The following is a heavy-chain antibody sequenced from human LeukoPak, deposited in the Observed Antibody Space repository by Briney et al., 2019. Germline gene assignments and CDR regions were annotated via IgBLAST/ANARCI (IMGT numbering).Heavy chain of an antibody. J-gene: IGHJ3*02. CDR2: IYYSGST. CDR1: GGSVSSGSYY. V-gene: IGHV4-61*01. D-gene: IGHD1-26*01. Sequence: PETLSLTCTVSGGSVSSGSYYWSWIRQPPGKGLEWIGYIYYSGSTNYNPSLKSRVTISVDTSKNQFSLKLSSVTAADTAVYYCARVQEGGEKGAFGIWGQGTMVTVSS. CDR3: ARVQEGGEKGAFGI.